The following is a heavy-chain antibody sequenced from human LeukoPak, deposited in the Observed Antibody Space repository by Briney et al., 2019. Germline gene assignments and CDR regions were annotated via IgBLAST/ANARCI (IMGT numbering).Heavy chain of an antibody. D-gene: IGHD3-3*01. J-gene: IGHJ5*02. V-gene: IGHV3-23*01. CDR3: AEAPITIFGVVVPPLGS. CDR1: GFTFSSYA. Sequence: GGSLRLSCAASGFTFSSYAMSWVRQAPGKGLEWVSAISGSGGSTYYADSVKGRFTISRDNSKNTLYLRMNSLRAEDTAVYYCAEAPITIFGVVVPPLGSWGQGTLVTVSS. CDR2: ISGSGGST.